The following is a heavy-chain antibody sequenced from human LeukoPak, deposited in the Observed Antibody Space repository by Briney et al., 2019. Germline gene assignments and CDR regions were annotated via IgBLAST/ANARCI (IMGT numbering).Heavy chain of an antibody. CDR1: GFTFSSYG. V-gene: IGHV3-74*01. J-gene: IGHJ4*02. CDR3: ARDGSLPDY. CDR2: IISDGSST. Sequence: GGSLRLSCAASGFTFSSYGMHWVRQTPGKGLVWVSRIISDGSSTSYADSVKGRFTISRDNAKSTLYLQMNSLRAEDTAVYYCARDGSLPDYWGQGTLVTVSS.